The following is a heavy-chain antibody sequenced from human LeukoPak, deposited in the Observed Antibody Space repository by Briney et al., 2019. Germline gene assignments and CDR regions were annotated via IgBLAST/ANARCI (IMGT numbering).Heavy chain of an antibody. CDR1: GFTFSSYA. Sequence: GGSLRLSCAASGFTFSSYAMSWVRQAPGKGLEWVSAISGSGGSTHYADSVKGRFTISRDNSKNTLYLQMNSLRAEDTAVYYCAKVGQYSSSSDDYWGQGTLVTVSS. CDR3: AKVGQYSSSSDDY. V-gene: IGHV3-23*01. D-gene: IGHD6-13*01. CDR2: ISGSGGST. J-gene: IGHJ4*02.